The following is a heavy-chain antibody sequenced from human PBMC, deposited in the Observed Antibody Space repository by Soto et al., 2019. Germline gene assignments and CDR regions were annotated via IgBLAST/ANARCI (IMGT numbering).Heavy chain of an antibody. CDR2: IYTSGST. V-gene: IGHV4-4*07. CDR3: ARCISRDYVWAYYYYGMDV. CDR1: GGSISSYY. D-gene: IGHD3-16*01. Sequence: NPSETLSLTCTVSGGSISSYYWSWIRQPAGKGLEWIGRIYTSGSTNYNPSLKSRVTMSVDTSKNQFSLKLSSVTAADTAVYYCARCISRDYVWAYYYYGMDVWGQGTTVTVSS. J-gene: IGHJ6*02.